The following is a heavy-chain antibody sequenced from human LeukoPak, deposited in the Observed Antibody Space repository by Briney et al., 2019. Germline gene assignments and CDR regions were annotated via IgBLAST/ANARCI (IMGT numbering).Heavy chain of an antibody. CDR1: GGSISSYY. V-gene: IGHV4-39*01. Sequence: SETLSLTCTVSGGSISSYYWGWIRQPPGKGLEWIGSIYYSGSTYYNPSLKSRVTISVDTSKNQFSLKLSSVTAADTAVYYCATRKSIAVAGTGAWDYWGQGTLVTVSS. CDR2: IYYSGST. D-gene: IGHD6-19*01. CDR3: ATRKSIAVAGTGAWDY. J-gene: IGHJ4*02.